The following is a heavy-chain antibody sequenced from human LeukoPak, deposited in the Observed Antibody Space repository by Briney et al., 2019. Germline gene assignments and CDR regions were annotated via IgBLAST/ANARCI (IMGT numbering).Heavy chain of an antibody. CDR2: FSGSGGAT. Sequence: PGGSLRLSCAASGFTFNNYAMIWVRQSPGMGLEWLSYFSGSGGATYYAASVKGRFTISRDNSKHTVYLQMGSLRAEDTAVYYCAKNRGGTYKYYMDVWGNGTTVTVSS. V-gene: IGHV3-23*01. J-gene: IGHJ6*03. CDR3: AKNRGGTYKYYMDV. CDR1: GFTFNNYA. D-gene: IGHD1-1*01.